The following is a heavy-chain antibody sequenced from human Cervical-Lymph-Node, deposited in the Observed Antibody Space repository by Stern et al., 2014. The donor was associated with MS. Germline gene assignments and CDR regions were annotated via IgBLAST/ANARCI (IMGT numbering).Heavy chain of an antibody. CDR2: IYYTGRT. Sequence: QVQLQESGPGLVKPSETLSLTCTVSGGSVSSSTYYWGWIRQPPGKNLEWIGSIYYTGRTYYNPSLTSRLTLSIDASKTQLSLTLTSVTAADTAVYYCARQGSFDFWSGWGQGTLVTVSS. D-gene: IGHD3-3*01. V-gene: IGHV4-39*01. J-gene: IGHJ4*02. CDR3: ARQGSFDFWSG. CDR1: GGSVSSSTYY.